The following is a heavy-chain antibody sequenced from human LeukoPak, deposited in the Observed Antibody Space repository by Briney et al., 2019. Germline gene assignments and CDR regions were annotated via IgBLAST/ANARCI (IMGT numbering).Heavy chain of an antibody. Sequence: ASVKVSCKASGYTFTSYDINWVRQATGQGLEWMGWMNPNSGNTGYAQKFQGRVTITRNTSISTAYMELSSLRSEDTAVYYCARESVVVTGGAFDIWGQGTMVTVSS. J-gene: IGHJ3*02. CDR2: MNPNSGNT. CDR1: GYTFTSYD. D-gene: IGHD2-21*02. CDR3: ARESVVVTGGAFDI. V-gene: IGHV1-8*03.